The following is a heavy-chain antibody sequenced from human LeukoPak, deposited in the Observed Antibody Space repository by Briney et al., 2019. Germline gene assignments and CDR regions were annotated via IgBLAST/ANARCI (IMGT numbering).Heavy chain of an antibody. CDR2: INHSGST. CDR1: GGSFSGYY. V-gene: IGHV4-34*01. D-gene: IGHD3-10*01. J-gene: IGHJ5*02. CDR3: GRANGLSRRPPTGTKNWFDP. Sequence: SETLSLTCAVYGGSFSGYYWSWIRQPPGKGLEWIGEINHSGSTNYNPSLKSRVTISVDTSKNQFSLKLSSVTAADTAVYYCGRANGLSRRPPTGTKNWFDPWGQGTLVTVSS.